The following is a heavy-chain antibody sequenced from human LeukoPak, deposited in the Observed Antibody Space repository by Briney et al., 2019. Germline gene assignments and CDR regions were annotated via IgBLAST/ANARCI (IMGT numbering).Heavy chain of an antibody. V-gene: IGHV2-5*02. J-gene: IGHJ4*02. D-gene: IGHD3-10*01. CDR3: ASQGGFGESWGYFDY. Sequence: ESGPTLVKPTQTLTLTCTFSGFSLSTSGVGVGWIRRPPGKALEWLALIYWDDDKRYSPSLKSRLTITKDTSKNQVVLTMTNMDPVDTATYYCASQGGFGESWGYFDYWGQGTLVTVSS. CDR1: GFSLSTSGVG. CDR2: IYWDDDK.